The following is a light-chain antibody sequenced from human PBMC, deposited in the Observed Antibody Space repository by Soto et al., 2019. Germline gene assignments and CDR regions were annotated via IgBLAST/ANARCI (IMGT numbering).Light chain of an antibody. CDR3: QQSKSFPLT. CDR2: IAS. J-gene: IGKJ4*01. V-gene: IGKV1-12*01. Sequence: DIQVTQSPSSVSASVGDRVTITCRASQDINSWLTWYQQKPGKAPKVLIYIASRLQPGVPSRFSGRGSGTDFSLTISNLQPEDFATYFCQQSKSFPLTFGGGTKVEIK. CDR1: QDINSW.